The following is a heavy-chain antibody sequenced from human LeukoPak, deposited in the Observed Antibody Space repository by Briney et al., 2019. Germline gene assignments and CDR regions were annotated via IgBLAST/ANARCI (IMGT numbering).Heavy chain of an antibody. CDR1: GFTFSSYA. J-gene: IGHJ5*02. CDR3: AKSVVAPGWFDP. V-gene: IGHV3-23*01. D-gene: IGHD3-22*01. Sequence: PGGSLRFSCAASGFTFSSYAMSWVRQAPGKGLEWVSAISGSGGSTYYADSVKGRFTISRDNSKNTLYLQMNSLRAEDTAVYYCAKSVVAPGWFDPWGQGTLVTVSS. CDR2: ISGSGGST.